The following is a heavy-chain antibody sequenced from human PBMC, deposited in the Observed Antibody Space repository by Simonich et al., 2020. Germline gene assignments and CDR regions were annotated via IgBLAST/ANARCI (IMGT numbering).Heavy chain of an antibody. CDR1: GYTFSSYS. Sequence: EVQLVESGGGLVKPGGSLRLSCAASGYTFSSYSINWFRQAPGKGLDWVSSISSSSSYIYYADSVKGRFTISRDNAKNSLYLQMNSLRAEDTAVYYCARDAAGDYWGQGTLVTVSS. CDR3: ARDAAGDY. V-gene: IGHV3-21*01. J-gene: IGHJ4*02. D-gene: IGHD6-13*01. CDR2: ISSSSSYI.